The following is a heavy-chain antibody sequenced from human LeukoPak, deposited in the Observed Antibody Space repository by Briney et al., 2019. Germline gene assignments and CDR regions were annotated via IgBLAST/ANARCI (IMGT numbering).Heavy chain of an antibody. Sequence: GGSLRLSCAASGFTFSSHGMHWVRQAPGKGLEWVAVIWYEGTNKYYADSVKGRFSIPRDNSKNTLYLQMDNLRAEDTAVYYCAKQGIVGNYRVGNWFDPWGQGTLVTVSS. CDR2: IWYEGTNK. V-gene: IGHV3-33*06. CDR3: AKQGIVGNYRVGNWFDP. CDR1: GFTFSSHG. J-gene: IGHJ5*02. D-gene: IGHD1-7*01.